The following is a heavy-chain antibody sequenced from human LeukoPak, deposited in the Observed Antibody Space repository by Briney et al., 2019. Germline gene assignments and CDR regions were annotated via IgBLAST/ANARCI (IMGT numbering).Heavy chain of an antibody. Sequence: PGGSLRLSCAASGFTFSSYAMSWVRQAPGKGLEWVSAISGSGGSTYYTDSVKGRFTISRDNSKNTLYLQMNSLRAEDTAVYYCAKGDVVHDAFDIWGQGTMVTVSS. CDR3: AKGDVVHDAFDI. D-gene: IGHD2-15*01. CDR2: ISGSGGST. J-gene: IGHJ3*02. CDR1: GFTFSSYA. V-gene: IGHV3-23*01.